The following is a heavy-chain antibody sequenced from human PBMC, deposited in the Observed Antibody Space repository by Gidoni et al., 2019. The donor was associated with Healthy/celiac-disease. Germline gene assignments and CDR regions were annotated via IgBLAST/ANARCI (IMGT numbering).Heavy chain of an antibody. CDR2: IYYSGST. V-gene: IGHV4-39*07. J-gene: IGHJ6*02. Sequence: QLQLQESGPGLVKPSETLSLTCTVSGGSISSSSYYWGWIRQPPGKGLEWIGSIYYSGSTSYNPSLKSRVTISVDTSKNQFSLKLSSVTAADTAVYYCARDLGFAGYCSGGSCYYYYYGMDVWGQGTTVTVSS. CDR3: ARDLGFAGYCSGGSCYYYYYGMDV. CDR1: GGSISSSSYY. D-gene: IGHD2-15*01.